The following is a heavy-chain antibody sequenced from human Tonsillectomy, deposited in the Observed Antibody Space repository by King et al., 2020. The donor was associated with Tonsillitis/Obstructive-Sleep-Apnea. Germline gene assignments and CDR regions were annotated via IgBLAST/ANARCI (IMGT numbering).Heavy chain of an antibody. V-gene: IGHV3-30*04. D-gene: IGHD3-22*01. Sequence: VQLVESGGGVVQPGRSLRLSCAASGFTFSSYAMHWVRQAPGKGLEWVAVISYDGSNKYYADSVKGRFTISRDNSKNTLYLQMNSLRAEDTAVYYCARGGYYDSSGYYPLYYWGEGTLVTVSS. CDR3: ARGGYYDSSGYYPLYY. J-gene: IGHJ4*02. CDR1: GFTFSSYA. CDR2: ISYDGSNK.